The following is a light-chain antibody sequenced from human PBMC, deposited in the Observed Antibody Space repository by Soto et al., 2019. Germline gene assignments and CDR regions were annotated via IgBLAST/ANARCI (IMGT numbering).Light chain of an antibody. V-gene: IGKV1-5*01. CDR1: QSISRR. CDR2: DVS. J-gene: IGKJ1*01. Sequence: DIQMTQSPSTLSGSVGDRFIITCLASQSISRRLAWYQQKPGKAPRLLIYDVSTLESGVPSRFSGSGSGTEFTLTISGLQPDDFATYYCQQYNSYSWTVGQGTKVEIK. CDR3: QQYNSYSWT.